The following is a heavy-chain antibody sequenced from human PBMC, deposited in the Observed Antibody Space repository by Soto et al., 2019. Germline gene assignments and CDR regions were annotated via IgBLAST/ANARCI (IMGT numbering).Heavy chain of an antibody. CDR3: ARSNAYNDVWSGYFDY. Sequence: LETLSLTCTVSGGSISSYYWSWIRQPPGKGLEWIGYIYYSGSTNYNPSLKSRVTISVDTSKNQFSLKLSSVTAANTAVYYCARSNAYNDVWSGYFDYWGQGTLVTVSS. CDR1: GGSISSYY. CDR2: IYYSGST. V-gene: IGHV4-59*01. J-gene: IGHJ4*02. D-gene: IGHD3-3*01.